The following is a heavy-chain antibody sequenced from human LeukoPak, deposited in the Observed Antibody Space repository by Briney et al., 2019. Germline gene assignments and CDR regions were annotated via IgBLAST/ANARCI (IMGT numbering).Heavy chain of an antibody. Sequence: PSETLSLTCAVYGESFSGFHWTWIRQPPGKGLEWIGEINHTGDTNYKESLKSRVTISVDTSKNQFSLKLSSVTAADTAVYYCAGWGFYDYVWGSYRSYFDYWGQGTLVTVSS. CDR1: GESFSGFH. J-gene: IGHJ4*02. V-gene: IGHV4-34*01. CDR2: INHTGDT. CDR3: AGWGFYDYVWGSYRSYFDY. D-gene: IGHD3-16*02.